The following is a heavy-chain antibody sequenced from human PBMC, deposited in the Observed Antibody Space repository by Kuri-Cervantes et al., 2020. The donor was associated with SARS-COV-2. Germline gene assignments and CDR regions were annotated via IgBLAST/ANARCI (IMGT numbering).Heavy chain of an antibody. D-gene: IGHD3-3*01. CDR1: GFTVSSNY. Sequence: GESLKISCAASGFTVSSNYMSWVRQAPGKGLEWVSVIYSGGSTYYADSVKGRFTISRDNSRNTLYLQMNSLRAEDTAVYYCARGKRSLDFWSGYYSTRTRYWYFDLWGRGTLVTVSS. CDR2: IYSGGST. CDR3: ARGKRSLDFWSGYYSTRTRYWYFDL. J-gene: IGHJ2*01. V-gene: IGHV3-53*01.